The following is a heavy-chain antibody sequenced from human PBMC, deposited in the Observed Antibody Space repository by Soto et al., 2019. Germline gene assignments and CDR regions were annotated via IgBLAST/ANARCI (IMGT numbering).Heavy chain of an antibody. J-gene: IGHJ5*02. Sequence: PGESLKISCQCSGYTFSNFWIARVRQLPGKGLEYMGIIYPSDSYTNYSPSFQGHVTISADKSISTAYLQWSSLKASDTAMYYCARHITIFGTAWLWFDPWGQGTLVTVSS. D-gene: IGHD3-3*01. CDR2: IYPSDSYT. CDR3: ARHITIFGTAWLWFDP. V-gene: IGHV5-10-1*01. CDR1: GYTFSNFW.